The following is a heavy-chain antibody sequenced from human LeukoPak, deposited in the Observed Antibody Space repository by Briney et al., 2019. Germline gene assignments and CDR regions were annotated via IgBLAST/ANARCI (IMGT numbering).Heavy chain of an antibody. J-gene: IGHJ4*02. Sequence: ASVKVSCKASGYTFISYGISWVRQAPGQGLEWMGWISAYNGNSNYAQKFQGRVTMTTDTSTSTAYMELRSLRSDDTAVYHCARGGGGYCSSTSCPYYFDYWGQGTLVTVSS. CDR2: ISAYNGNS. CDR3: ARGGGGYCSSTSCPYYFDY. CDR1: GYTFISYG. V-gene: IGHV1-18*04. D-gene: IGHD2-2*03.